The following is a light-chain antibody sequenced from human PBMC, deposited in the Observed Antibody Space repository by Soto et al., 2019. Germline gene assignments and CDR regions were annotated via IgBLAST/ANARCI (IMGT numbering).Light chain of an antibody. CDR3: VLYMGSGICV. V-gene: IGLV8-61*01. Sequence: QTVVTQEPSFSVSPGGTVTLTCDLSSGSVSPSHYPSWYQQTPGQAPRTLIYSTNTRSSGVPDRFSGSILGNKAALTITGAQADDESDYYCVLYMGSGICVFGGGTKLTVL. J-gene: IGLJ3*02. CDR2: STN. CDR1: SGSVSPSHY.